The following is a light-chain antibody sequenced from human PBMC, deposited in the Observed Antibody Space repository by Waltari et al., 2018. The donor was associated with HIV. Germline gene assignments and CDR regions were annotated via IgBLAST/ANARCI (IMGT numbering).Light chain of an antibody. J-gene: IGLJ3*02. Sequence: QAVVTQEPSLTVSPGGTVTLTCDSSTGPVTSGHYPFWLQQRPGQAPRTLIYATINKRSRTPARFSGSLLGGKAALTLSGAQPEDEAEYYCLLSYSGTRVFGGGTKLTVL. CDR2: ATI. CDR1: TGPVTSGHY. CDR3: LLSYSGTRV. V-gene: IGLV7-46*01.